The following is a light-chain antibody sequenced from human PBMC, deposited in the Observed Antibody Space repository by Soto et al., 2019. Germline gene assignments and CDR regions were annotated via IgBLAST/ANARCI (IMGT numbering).Light chain of an antibody. V-gene: IGKV1-39*01. CDR1: QSISSY. Sequence: DIQMTQSPSSLSASVGDRVTITCRASQSISSYLNWYQQKPGKAPKLLIYAASSLQSGVPSRFSGSGYGTDFTLTISSLQPEYFATYYCQQSYSTPPLTFGGGTKVEIK. CDR3: QQSYSTPPLT. J-gene: IGKJ4*01. CDR2: AAS.